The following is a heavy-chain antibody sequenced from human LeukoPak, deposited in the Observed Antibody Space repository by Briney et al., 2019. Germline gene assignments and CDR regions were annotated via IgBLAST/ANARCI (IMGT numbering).Heavy chain of an antibody. V-gene: IGHV3-21*01. CDR1: GFSFSSYR. CDR2: VSNSGDYI. D-gene: IGHD3-22*01. CDR3: ARGGYRYYDSSGYYYFDY. Sequence: GGSLRLSCAASGFSFSSYRMNWVRQAPGKGLEWVSSVSNSGDYIHYADSVKGRFTISRDNAKNSLYLQMNSLRAEDTAVYYCARGGYRYYDSSGYYYFDYWGQGTLVTVSS. J-gene: IGHJ4*02.